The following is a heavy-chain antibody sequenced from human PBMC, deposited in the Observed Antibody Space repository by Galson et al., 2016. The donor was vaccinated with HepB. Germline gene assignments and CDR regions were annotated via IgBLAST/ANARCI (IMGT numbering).Heavy chain of an antibody. CDR3: ARDAAYGDYVRYYGRDV. J-gene: IGHJ6*02. Sequence: SVKVSCKASGYTFTSYAMHWVRQAPGQRLEWMGWINAGNGNTKYSQKFQGRVTITRDTSASTAYMELSSLRSEDTAVYYCARDAAYGDYVRYYGRDVWGQGTTVTVSS. CDR1: GYTFTSYA. CDR2: INAGNGNT. D-gene: IGHD4-17*01. V-gene: IGHV1-3*01.